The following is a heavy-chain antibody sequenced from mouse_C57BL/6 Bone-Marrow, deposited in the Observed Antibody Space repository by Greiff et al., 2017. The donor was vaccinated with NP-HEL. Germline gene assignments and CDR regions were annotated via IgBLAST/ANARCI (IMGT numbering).Heavy chain of an antibody. V-gene: IGHV14-4*01. D-gene: IGHD1-1*01. CDR2: IDPENGDT. J-gene: IGHJ2*01. Sequence: EVKLQESGAELVRPGASVKLSCTASGFNIKDDYMHWVKQRPEQGLEWIGWIDPENGDTEYASKFQGKATITADTSSNTAYLQLSSLTSEDTAVYYCTIHLYYYGAYYFDYWGQGTTLTVSS. CDR3: TIHLYYYGAYYFDY. CDR1: GFNIKDDY.